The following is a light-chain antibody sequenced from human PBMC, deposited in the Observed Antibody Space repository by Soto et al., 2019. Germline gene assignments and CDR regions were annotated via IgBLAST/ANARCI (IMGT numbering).Light chain of an antibody. CDR1: SSNIGAGYE. CDR2: ENN. CDR3: QSYDSSLSGYV. J-gene: IGLJ1*01. V-gene: IGLV1-40*01. Sequence: QAVLTQPPSVSEATGHRVTISCTRSSSNIGAGYEAHWYQQVPGTAPKLLIYENNNRPSGVPDRFSGSKSGTSASLAITGLQAEDEAEYYCQSYDSSLSGYVFGTGTKLTVL.